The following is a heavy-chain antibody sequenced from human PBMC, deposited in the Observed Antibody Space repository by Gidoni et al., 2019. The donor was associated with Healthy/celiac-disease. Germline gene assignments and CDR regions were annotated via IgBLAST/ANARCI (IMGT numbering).Heavy chain of an antibody. J-gene: IGHJ6*02. V-gene: IGHV3-13*04. CDR3: ARDKQQLDGNYYGMDV. D-gene: IGHD6-13*01. CDR2: IGTAGDT. CDR1: GFNFSSYD. Sequence: EVQLVESGGGLVQPGGSLRLSCAASGFNFSSYDMHWVRQATGKGLEWVSAIGTAGDTYYPGSVKGRFTISRENAKNSLYLQMNSLRAGDTAVYYCARDKQQLDGNYYGMDVWGQGTTVTVSS.